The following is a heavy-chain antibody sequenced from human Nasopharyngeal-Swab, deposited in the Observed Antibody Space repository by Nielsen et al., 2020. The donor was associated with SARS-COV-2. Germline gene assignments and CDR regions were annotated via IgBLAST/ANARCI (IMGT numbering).Heavy chain of an antibody. J-gene: IGHJ4*02. V-gene: IGHV4-39*01. CDR3: ATFDYYDSS. Sequence: SETLSLTCTVSGGSISSSSYYWGWIRQPPGKGLEWIGSIYYSGSTYYNPPLKSRVTISVDTSKNQFSLKLSSVTAADTAVYYCATFDYYDSSWGQGTLVTVSS. CDR2: IYYSGST. CDR1: GGSISSSSYY. D-gene: IGHD3-22*01.